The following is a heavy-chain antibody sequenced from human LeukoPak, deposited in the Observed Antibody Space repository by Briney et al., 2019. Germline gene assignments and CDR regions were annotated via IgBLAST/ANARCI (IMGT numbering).Heavy chain of an antibody. CDR2: INWNGGST. V-gene: IGHV3-20*04. CDR3: ARVRRVCSGGSCYRHFDY. J-gene: IGHJ4*02. Sequence: GGSLRLSCAASGFTFDDYGMSWVRQAPGKGLEWVSGINWNGGSTGYADSVKGRFTISRDNAKNSLYLQMNSPRAEDTALYYCARVRRVCSGGSCYRHFDYWGQGTLVTVSS. CDR1: GFTFDDYG. D-gene: IGHD2-15*01.